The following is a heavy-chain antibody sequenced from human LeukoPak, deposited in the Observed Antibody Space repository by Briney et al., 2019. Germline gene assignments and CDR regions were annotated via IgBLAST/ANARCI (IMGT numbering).Heavy chain of an antibody. V-gene: IGHV3-53*01. Sequence: GSLRLSCAASGFTVSSNYMTWVRQAPGKGLEWVSIIYSGGSTSYADSVKGRFTISRDNSNNTLYLQMNGLRTEDTAMYYCARAWGRWLAIDPWGQGTLVTVSS. CDR3: ARAWGRWLAIDP. CDR1: GFTVSSNY. D-gene: IGHD6-19*01. J-gene: IGHJ5*02. CDR2: IYSGGST.